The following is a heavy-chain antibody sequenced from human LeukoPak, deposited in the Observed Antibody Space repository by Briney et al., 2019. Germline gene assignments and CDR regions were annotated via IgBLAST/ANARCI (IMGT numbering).Heavy chain of an antibody. Sequence: GGSLRLSCTASGFTFSNYALTWVRQAPGKGLEWVSSIWGSGVDTRYADSVRGRFTISRDNSKNTLYLQMNSLRAEDTAVYYCARDRRSYYDFWSGYFDYWGQGTLVTVSS. D-gene: IGHD3-3*01. CDR1: GFTFSNYA. V-gene: IGHV3-23*01. CDR3: ARDRRSYYDFWSGYFDY. J-gene: IGHJ4*02. CDR2: IWGSGVDT.